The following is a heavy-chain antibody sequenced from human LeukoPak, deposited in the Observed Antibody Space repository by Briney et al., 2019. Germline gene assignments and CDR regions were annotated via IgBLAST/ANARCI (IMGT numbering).Heavy chain of an antibody. CDR2: FYVGGAT. J-gene: IGHJ4*02. V-gene: IGHV3-53*01. CDR1: GFSVTNNY. D-gene: IGHD5-24*01. Sequence: PGGSLRLSCAVSGFSVTNNYMSWVRQAPGKGLQWVSVFYVGGATYYADSVKGRFTISRDNSENTLYLQMKSLRAEDTAVYYCARGDGCNFFDYWGQGTLVTVSS. CDR3: ARGDGCNFFDY.